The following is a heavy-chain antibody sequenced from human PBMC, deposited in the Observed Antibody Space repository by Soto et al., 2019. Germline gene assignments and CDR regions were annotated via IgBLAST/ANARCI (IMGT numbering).Heavy chain of an antibody. V-gene: IGHV3-30*18. CDR2: ISYDGSNK. CDR1: GFTFSSYG. CDR3: AKAAVNCGGDCYTSAPLDYFDY. J-gene: IGHJ4*02. D-gene: IGHD2-21*02. Sequence: PGGSLRLSCAASGFTFSSYGMHWVRQAPCKGLEWVAVISYDGSNKYYADSVKGRFTISRDNSKNTLYLQMNSLRAEDTAVYYCAKAAVNCGGDCYTSAPLDYFDYWGQGTLVTVSS.